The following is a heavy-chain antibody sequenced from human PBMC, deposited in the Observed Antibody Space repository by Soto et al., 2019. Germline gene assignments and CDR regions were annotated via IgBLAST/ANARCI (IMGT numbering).Heavy chain of an antibody. V-gene: IGHV3-64*01. CDR1: GFTLSGYA. J-gene: IGHJ6*03. D-gene: IGHD6-6*01. CDR2: ISSNGVGT. CDR3: ARRARPDFYYMDV. Sequence: GGSLRLSCAASGFTLSGYAMDWVRQAPGKGLEYVSGISSNGVGTYYANSVQGRFTISRDNSKNTVYLRMGSLRPEDMAVYYCARRARPDFYYMDVWGKGTTVTAP.